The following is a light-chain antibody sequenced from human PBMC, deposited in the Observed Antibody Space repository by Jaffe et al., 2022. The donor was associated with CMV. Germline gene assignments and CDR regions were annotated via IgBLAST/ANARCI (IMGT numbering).Light chain of an antibody. CDR2: WAS. CDR1: QSVLFDSNNKNY. Sequence: DIVLTQSPDSLAVSLGERATINCKSSQSVLFDSNNKNYLAWYQQKPRQPPKLVIYWASTRESGVPDRFSGSGSGTDFTLTISSLQAEDVAVYYCQQYYSSPPTFGQGTKVEIK. J-gene: IGKJ1*01. V-gene: IGKV4-1*01. CDR3: QQYYSSPPT.